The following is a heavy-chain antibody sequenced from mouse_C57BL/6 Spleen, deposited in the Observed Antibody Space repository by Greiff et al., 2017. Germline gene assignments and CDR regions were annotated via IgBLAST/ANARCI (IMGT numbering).Heavy chain of an antibody. CDR2: ISDGGSYT. CDR3: ARDYGSSWDAMDY. CDR1: GFTFSSYA. J-gene: IGHJ4*01. D-gene: IGHD1-1*01. Sequence: EVKLVESGGGLVKPGGSLKLSCAASGFTFSSYAMSWVRQTPDKRLEWVATISDGGSYTYYPDNVKGRFTISRDNAKNNLYLQMSHLKSEDTAMYYCARDYGSSWDAMDYWGQGTSVTVSS. V-gene: IGHV5-4*01.